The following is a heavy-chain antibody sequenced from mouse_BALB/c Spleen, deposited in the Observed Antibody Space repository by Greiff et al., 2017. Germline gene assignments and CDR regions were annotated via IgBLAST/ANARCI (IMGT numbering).Heavy chain of an antibody. CDR1: GFTFSDYY. CDR3: ARAYRYDAWFAY. CDR2: ISDGGSYT. D-gene: IGHD2-14*01. V-gene: IGHV5-4*02. Sequence: EVKLMESGGGLVKPGGSLKLSCAASGFTFSDYYMYWVRQTPEKRLEWVATISDGGSYTYYPDSVKGRFTISRDNAKNNLYLQMSSLKSEDTAMYYCARAYRYDAWFAYWGQGTLVTVSA. J-gene: IGHJ3*01.